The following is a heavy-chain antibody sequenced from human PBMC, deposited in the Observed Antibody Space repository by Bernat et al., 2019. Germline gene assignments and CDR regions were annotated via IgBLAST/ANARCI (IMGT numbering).Heavy chain of an antibody. J-gene: IGHJ4*02. CDR2: ISYDGSNK. CDR1: GFTFSSYT. CDR3: AGELLSSGYFDY. D-gene: IGHD2-15*01. V-gene: IGHV3-30-3*01. Sequence: QVQLVESGGGVVQPGRSLRLSCAASGFTFSSYTMHWVRQAPGKGLEWVAVISYDGSNKSYADSMKGLFTISRDNSKNTLYLQMTSLRAEDTAVYYCAGELLSSGYFDYWGQGTLVTVSS.